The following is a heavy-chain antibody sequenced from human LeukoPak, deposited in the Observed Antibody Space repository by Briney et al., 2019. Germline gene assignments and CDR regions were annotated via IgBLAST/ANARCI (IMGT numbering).Heavy chain of an antibody. Sequence: SETLSLTCTVSVVSICAYYWSCLPHPPGKGQEWIGYIYYSGGTNYTPSLKSRLTISVDTSKNQFSLRLSSVTAADTAVYYCARYPIGGSPFFDYWGQESLVTVSS. J-gene: IGHJ4*02. CDR3: ARYPIGGSPFFDY. D-gene: IGHD2-15*01. V-gene: IGHV4-59*01. CDR2: IYYSGGT. CDR1: VVSICAYY.